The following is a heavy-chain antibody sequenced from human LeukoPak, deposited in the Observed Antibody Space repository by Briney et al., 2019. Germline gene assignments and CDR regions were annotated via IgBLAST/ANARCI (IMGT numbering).Heavy chain of an antibody. CDR2: IYHSGST. V-gene: IGHV4-39*07. J-gene: IGHJ3*02. Sequence: SQTLSLTCTVSGGSISSGSYYWSWIRQPPGKGLEWIGSIYHSGSTYYNPSLKSRVTISVDTSKNQFSLKLSSVTAADTAVYYCARPKAMIVVSAFDIWGQGTMVTVSS. CDR3: ARPKAMIVVSAFDI. D-gene: IGHD3-22*01. CDR1: GGSISSGSYY.